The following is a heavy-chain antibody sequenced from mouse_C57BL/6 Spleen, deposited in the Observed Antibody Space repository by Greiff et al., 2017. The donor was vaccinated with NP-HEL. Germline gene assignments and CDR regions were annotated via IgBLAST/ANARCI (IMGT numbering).Heavy chain of an antibody. CDR3: ARHGYYAMDY. V-gene: IGHV2-6-1*01. Sequence: VQVVESGPGLVAPSQSLSITCTVSGFSLTSYGVHWVRQPPGKGLEWLVVIWSDGSTTYNPAPKSRLSISKDNSKSHVFLKMNSRQTDDTAVYYCARHGYYAMDYWGQGTSGTVSS. CDR2: IWSDGST. J-gene: IGHJ4*01. CDR1: GFSLTSYG.